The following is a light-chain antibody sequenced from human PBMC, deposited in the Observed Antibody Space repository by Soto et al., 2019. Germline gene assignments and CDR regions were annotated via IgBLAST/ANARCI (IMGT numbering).Light chain of an antibody. V-gene: IGKV1-39*01. CDR1: QSIRSY. CDR2: AAS. J-gene: IGKJ3*01. CDR3: QQSYSTPRT. Sequence: DIQMTQSPSSLSASVGDRVTITCRASQSIRSYLNWYQQKPGKAPKLLIYAASSLQSGVPSRFSGSGSGTDFTLTISTLQPDDFATYYCQQSYSTPRTFGPRTKVDIK.